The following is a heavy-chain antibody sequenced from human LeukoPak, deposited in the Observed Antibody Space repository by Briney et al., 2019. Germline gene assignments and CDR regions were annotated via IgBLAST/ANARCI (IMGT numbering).Heavy chain of an antibody. J-gene: IGHJ4*02. Sequence: GGSLRLSCAASGFTFSNSTMHWVRQAPGKGLEYVSAISSNGGSTYYADSVKGRFTISRDNSKNTLYLQMGSLRAEDMAVYYCARDLGGILLPAAFDSWGQGTLVTVSS. D-gene: IGHD2-2*01. V-gene: IGHV3-64*02. CDR3: ARDLGGILLPAAFDS. CDR1: GFTFSNST. CDR2: ISSNGGST.